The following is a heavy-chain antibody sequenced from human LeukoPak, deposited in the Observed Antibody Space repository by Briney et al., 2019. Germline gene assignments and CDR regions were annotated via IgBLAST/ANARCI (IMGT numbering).Heavy chain of an antibody. V-gene: IGHV3-7*03. J-gene: IGHJ3*02. CDR3: ARVGSGNFLGAFDI. CDR2: INQDGSEK. D-gene: IGHD1-26*01. Sequence: GGSLRLSCAASGFTFSRYWMIWVRQAPGKRLEWVANINQDGSEKYYVDSVKGRFTISRDNAKNSLFLQMNSLRAEDTAVYYCARVGSGNFLGAFDIWGQGTMVTVSS. CDR1: GFTFSRYW.